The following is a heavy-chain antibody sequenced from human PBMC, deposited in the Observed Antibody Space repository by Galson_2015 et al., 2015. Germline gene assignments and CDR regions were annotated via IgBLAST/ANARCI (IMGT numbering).Heavy chain of an antibody. Sequence: SLRLSCAGSGFTFNTYAMNWVRQAPGKGLEWVSGITGSGGSTYYADSVKGRFTISRDNSKNTLYLRMNSLRAEDTAIYYCAKDRQVSTVTTQGIFDYWGQGTLVTVSS. CDR1: GFTFNTYA. V-gene: IGHV3-23*01. J-gene: IGHJ4*02. D-gene: IGHD4-17*01. CDR3: AKDRQVSTVTTQGIFDY. CDR2: ITGSGGST.